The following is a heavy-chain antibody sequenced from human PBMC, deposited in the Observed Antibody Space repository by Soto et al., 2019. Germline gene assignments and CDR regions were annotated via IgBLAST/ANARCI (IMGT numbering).Heavy chain of an antibody. Sequence: SETLSLTCTVSGGSISSSSYYWGWIRQPPGKGLEWIGSIYYSGSTYYNPSLKSRVTISVDTSKNQFSLKLSSVTAADTAGYYCARDPSVGGRGYWGQGTLVTVSS. CDR1: GGSISSSSYY. CDR3: ARDPSVGGRGY. CDR2: IYYSGST. J-gene: IGHJ4*02. D-gene: IGHD3-10*01. V-gene: IGHV4-39*07.